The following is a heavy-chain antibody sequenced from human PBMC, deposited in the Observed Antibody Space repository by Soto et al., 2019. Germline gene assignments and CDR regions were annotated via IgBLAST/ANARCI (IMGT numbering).Heavy chain of an antibody. CDR2: IGTAGDP. Sequence: EVQLVESGGGLVQPGGSLRLSCAASGFTFSSYDMHCVRQATGKGLEWVSAIGTAGDPYYPGSVKGRFTISRENAKNSLYLQINSPRAGDTAVYYCARADSSGWYSNYYYDMDVWGQGTTVTVSS. CDR1: GFTFSSYD. D-gene: IGHD6-19*01. J-gene: IGHJ6*02. V-gene: IGHV3-13*05. CDR3: ARADSSGWYSNYYYDMDV.